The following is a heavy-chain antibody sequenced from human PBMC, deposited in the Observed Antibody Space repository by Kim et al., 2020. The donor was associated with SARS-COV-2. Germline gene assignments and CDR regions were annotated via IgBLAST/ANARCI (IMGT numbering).Heavy chain of an antibody. CDR1: GGSFSGYY. D-gene: IGHD5-12*01. CDR3: ARGTKWLPIY. V-gene: IGHV4-34*01. J-gene: IGHJ4*02. Sequence: SETLSLTCAVYGGSFSGYYWSWIRQPPGKGLEWIGEINHSGSTNYNPSLKSRVTISVDTSKNQFSLKLSSVTAADTAVYYCARGTKWLPIYWGQGTLVTVSS. CDR2: INHSGST.